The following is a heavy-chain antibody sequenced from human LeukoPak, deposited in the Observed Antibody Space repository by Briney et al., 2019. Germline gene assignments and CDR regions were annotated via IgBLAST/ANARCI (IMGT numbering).Heavy chain of an antibody. V-gene: IGHV3-33*07. CDR1: GFIFRNYG. Sequence: GGSLRLSCAASGFIFRNYGMYWVRQAPGKVLEWVAVIWHDGSAEFYADSVKGRFSISRDDSKNTVYLQMNSLRVEDTALYYCARDSRGGWSGYFDLWGQGIVVTVSS. J-gene: IGHJ4*02. D-gene: IGHD6-19*01. CDR2: IWHDGSAE. CDR3: ARDSRGGWSGYFDL.